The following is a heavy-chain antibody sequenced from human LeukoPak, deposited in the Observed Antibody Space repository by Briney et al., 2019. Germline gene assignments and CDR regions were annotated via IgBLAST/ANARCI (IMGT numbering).Heavy chain of an antibody. V-gene: IGHV4-38-2*01. CDR2: IYHSGNT. CDR1: DYSITTGYY. Sequence: PSETLSLTCDVSDYSITTGYYWGWIRQPPGKGLEWIGGIYHSGNTCYNPSLKSRVAISVDTSKNQFSLTLSSVTAADTAVYYCARARGSGSPYYFDYWGQGTLVTVSS. D-gene: IGHD3-10*01. J-gene: IGHJ4*02. CDR3: ARARGSGSPYYFDY.